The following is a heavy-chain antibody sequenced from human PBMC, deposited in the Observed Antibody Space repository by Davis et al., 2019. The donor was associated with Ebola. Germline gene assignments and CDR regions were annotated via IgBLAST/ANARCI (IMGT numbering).Heavy chain of an antibody. CDR3: AKDADIVVVPAAKGYFDY. D-gene: IGHD2-2*01. CDR1: GFTFSSYG. CDR2: ISYDGSNK. Sequence: GESLKISCAASGFTFSSYGMHWVRQAPGKGLEWVAVISYDGSNKYYADSVKGRFTISRDNSKNTLYLQMNSLRAEDTAVYYCAKDADIVVVPAAKGYFDYWGQGTLVTVSS. V-gene: IGHV3-30*18. J-gene: IGHJ4*02.